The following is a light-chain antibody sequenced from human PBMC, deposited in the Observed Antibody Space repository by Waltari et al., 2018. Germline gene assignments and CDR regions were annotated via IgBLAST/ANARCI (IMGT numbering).Light chain of an antibody. Sequence: QLVLTQSPSASASLGASVKLTCTLSSGHSSNVIAWLQQQPGKGPRYLMKVNSDGSHSKGDEIPARFSVSSSGAERYLTISSLQSEDEADYSCQTGGHGTWVFGGGTKLTVL. CDR1: SGHSSNV. CDR2: VNSDGSH. J-gene: IGLJ3*02. CDR3: QTGGHGTWV. V-gene: IGLV4-69*01.